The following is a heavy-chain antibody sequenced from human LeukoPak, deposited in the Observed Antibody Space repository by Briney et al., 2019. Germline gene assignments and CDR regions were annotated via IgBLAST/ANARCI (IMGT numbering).Heavy chain of an antibody. V-gene: IGHV4-4*07. D-gene: IGHD6-19*01. CDR3: ARDPSSGWADY. CDR2: IYTSGST. Sequence: SETLSLTCTVSGGFISNYYWSWIRQPAGKGLEWIGRIYTSGSTNYNSSLKSRVTISVDTSKNQFSLKLTSVTTADTAVYYCARDPSSGWADYWGQGTLVTVSS. J-gene: IGHJ4*02. CDR1: GGFISNYY.